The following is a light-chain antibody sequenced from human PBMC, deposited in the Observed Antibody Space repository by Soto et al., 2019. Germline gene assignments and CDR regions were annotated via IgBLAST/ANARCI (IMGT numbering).Light chain of an antibody. CDR2: GAS. Sequence: EIVLTQSPGTLSLSPRERATLSCRASQSVNSNYLAWYQQEPGQAPRLLIYGASSRATGIPDRFSGTGSGTDFTLTISRLEPEDFAVYYCQQYGNLPLTFGGGTKVDIK. J-gene: IGKJ4*02. CDR1: QSVNSNY. V-gene: IGKV3-20*01. CDR3: QQYGNLPLT.